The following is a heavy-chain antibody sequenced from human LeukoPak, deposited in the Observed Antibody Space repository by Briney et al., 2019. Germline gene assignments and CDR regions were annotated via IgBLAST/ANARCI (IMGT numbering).Heavy chain of an antibody. CDR2: IYYSGST. V-gene: IGHV4-59*01. J-gene: IGHJ4*02. CDR1: GGSISSYY. D-gene: IGHD3-22*01. CDR3: ARRSSVYYYIMDY. Sequence: SETLSLTCTVSGGSISSYYWSWIRQPPGKGLEWIGYIYYSGSTNYNPSLKSRVTISVDTSKNQFSLKLSSVTAADTAVYYCARRSSVYYYIMDYWGQGTLVTVSS.